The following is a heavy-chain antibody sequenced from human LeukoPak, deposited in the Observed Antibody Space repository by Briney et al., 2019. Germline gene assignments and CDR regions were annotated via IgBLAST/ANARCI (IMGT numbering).Heavy chain of an antibody. CDR3: ARDRLAMDFYYYYMDV. CDR1: GFTFSSYA. V-gene: IGHV3-30*04. CDR2: ISYDGSNK. J-gene: IGHJ6*03. Sequence: PGGSLRLSCAASGFTFSSYAMHWVRQAPGKGLEWVAVISYDGSNKYYADSVKGRFTISRDNSKNTLYLQMNSLRAEDTAVYYCARDRLAMDFYYYYMDVWGKGTTVTVSS. D-gene: IGHD5-18*01.